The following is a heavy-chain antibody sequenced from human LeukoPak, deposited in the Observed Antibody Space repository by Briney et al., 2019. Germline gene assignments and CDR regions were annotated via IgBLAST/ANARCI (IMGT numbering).Heavy chain of an antibody. J-gene: IGHJ3*02. D-gene: IGHD3-22*01. CDR2: IYYSGST. CDR1: GGSISSGGYY. CDR3: ARDQDYDSSGYRNDAFDI. V-gene: IGHV4-31*03. Sequence: PSETLSLTCTVSGGSISSGGYYWSWIRQHPGKGLEWIGYIYYSGSTYYNPSLKSRVTISVDTSKNQFSLKLSSVTAADTAVYYCARDQDYDSSGYRNDAFDIWGQGTMVTVSS.